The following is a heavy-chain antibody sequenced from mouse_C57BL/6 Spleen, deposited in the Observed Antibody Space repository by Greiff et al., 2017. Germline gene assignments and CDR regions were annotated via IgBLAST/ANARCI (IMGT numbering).Heavy chain of an antibody. CDR1: GFTFTDYY. CDR2: IRNKANGYTT. Sequence: EVKLMESGGGLVQPGGSLSLSCAASGFTFTDYYMSWVRQPPGKALEWLGFIRNKANGYTTEYSASVKGRFTFSRDNSQSILYLQMNALRAEDSATYYCARYNGVWYFDVWGTGTTVTVSS. CDR3: ARYNGVWYFDV. J-gene: IGHJ1*03. V-gene: IGHV7-3*01.